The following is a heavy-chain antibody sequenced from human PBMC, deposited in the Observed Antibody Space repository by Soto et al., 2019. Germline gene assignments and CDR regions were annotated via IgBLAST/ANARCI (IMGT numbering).Heavy chain of an antibody. CDR3: ARGVGFGYYYYHMDL. D-gene: IGHD3-10*01. J-gene: IGHJ6*02. CDR2: IYYSGSA. CDR1: GDSVTSVSDY. V-gene: IGHV4-61*01. Sequence: PSETLSLTCTVSGDSVTSVSDYWSWIRQPPGKGLEWIGYIYYSGSADYNPSRGSRVTISIDTSKNQFSLKLTSVTAADTAVYYCARGVGFGYYYYHMDLWGQGTTVTVSS.